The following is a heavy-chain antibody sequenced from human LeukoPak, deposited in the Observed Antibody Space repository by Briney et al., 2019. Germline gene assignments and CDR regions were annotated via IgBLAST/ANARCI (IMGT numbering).Heavy chain of an antibody. J-gene: IGHJ5*02. V-gene: IGHV4-39*07. D-gene: IGHD3-10*01. CDR2: IYYSGST. CDR1: GDSIGSGNYY. CDR3: ARDYAFINWFDP. Sequence: SETLSLTCTVSGDSIGSGNYYWGWVRQPPGKGLEWIGAIYYSGSTYYNPSLKSRVTISVDTSKNQFSLKLSSVTAADTAVYYCARDYAFINWFDPWGQGTLVTVSS.